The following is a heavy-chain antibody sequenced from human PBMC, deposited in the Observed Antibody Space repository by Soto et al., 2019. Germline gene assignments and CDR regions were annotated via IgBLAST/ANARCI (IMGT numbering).Heavy chain of an antibody. CDR2: IIPIFGTA. CDR3: ARDGGRHSGGIDY. Sequence: QVQLVQSGAEVKKPGSSVKVSCKASGGTFSSYSINWVRQAPGQGLEWMGEIIPIFGTANYVQKLQGRVKITADESTSTASMELSSLRSEDTAVYYCARDGGRHSGGIDYWGQGTLVTVSS. D-gene: IGHD1-26*01. J-gene: IGHJ4*02. CDR1: GGTFSSYS. V-gene: IGHV1-69*01.